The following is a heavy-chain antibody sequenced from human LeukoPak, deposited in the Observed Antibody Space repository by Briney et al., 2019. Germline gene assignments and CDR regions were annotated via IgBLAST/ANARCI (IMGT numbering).Heavy chain of an antibody. CDR2: NTHSGST. V-gene: IGHV4-34*01. J-gene: IGHJ4*02. D-gene: IGHD6-19*01. CDR1: GGSISSYD. CDR3: ARGSSSGLTY. Sequence: PSETLSLTCTVSGGSISSYDWSCIRQPPGKGLEWIGENTHSGSTKYNPSLKSRVTIAVDTSKNQFSLKLSSVTAADTAVYYCARGSSSGLTYWGQGTLVTVSP.